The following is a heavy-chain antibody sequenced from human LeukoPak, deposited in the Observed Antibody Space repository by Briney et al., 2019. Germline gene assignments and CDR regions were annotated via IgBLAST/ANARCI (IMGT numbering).Heavy chain of an antibody. CDR1: GFTFSSYD. J-gene: IGHJ4*02. D-gene: IGHD3-10*01. V-gene: IGHV3-7*01. Sequence: GGSLRLSCAASGFTFSSYDMNWVRQAPGKGLEWVANIKQDGTEKYYVDSVKGRFTISRDNAKNSLYLQMNSLRVEDTAVYYCAKVAKYYYGSETYYFFEHWGQGTPVTASS. CDR3: AKVAKYYYGSETYYFFEH. CDR2: IKQDGTEK.